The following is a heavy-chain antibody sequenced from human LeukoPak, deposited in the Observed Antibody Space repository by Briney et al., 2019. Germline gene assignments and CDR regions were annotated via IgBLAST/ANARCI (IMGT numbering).Heavy chain of an antibody. V-gene: IGHV3-23*01. D-gene: IGHD6-13*01. CDR3: AKDRVLAAAVYYYYYYYMDV. CDR2: ISGSGGST. CDR1: EFIVSINY. Sequence: PGGSLRLSCAASEFIVSINYMTWVRQAPGKGLEWVSAISGSGGSTYYADSVKGRFTISRDNSKNTLYLQMNSLRAEDTAVYYCAKDRVLAAAVYYYYYYYMDVWGKGTTVTISS. J-gene: IGHJ6*03.